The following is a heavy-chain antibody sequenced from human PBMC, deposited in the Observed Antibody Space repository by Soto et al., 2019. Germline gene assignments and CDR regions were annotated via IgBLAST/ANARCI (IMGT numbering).Heavy chain of an antibody. CDR2: VNPNNGDT. CDR3: AKVSRKGSAIDFDY. Sequence: QVQLVQSGAELKKPGASVKVSGKASGYTFSNYDMNWVRQATGQGPEWIGWVNPNNGDTGYAQKFQGRVTLTTDISTTTAYMELTSLRSEDTAIYYCAKVSRKGSAIDFDYWGQGTLMTVSS. V-gene: IGHV1-8*01. CDR1: GYTFSNYD. J-gene: IGHJ4*02. D-gene: IGHD3-10*01.